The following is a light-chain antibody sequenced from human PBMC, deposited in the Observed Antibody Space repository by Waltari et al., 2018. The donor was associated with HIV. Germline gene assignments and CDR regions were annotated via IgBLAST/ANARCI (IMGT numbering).Light chain of an antibody. CDR1: QGISND. CDR3: LQHNSYPRT. J-gene: IGKJ1*01. V-gene: IGKV1-17*01. Sequence: DIQMTQSLSSLSASVGDRVIITCRASQGISNDVGWYQQRPGKAPKRLIYAASSLQSGVPSRFSGSGSGTEFTLTISSLQPEDFATYYCLQHNSYPRTFGQGTKVEIK. CDR2: AAS.